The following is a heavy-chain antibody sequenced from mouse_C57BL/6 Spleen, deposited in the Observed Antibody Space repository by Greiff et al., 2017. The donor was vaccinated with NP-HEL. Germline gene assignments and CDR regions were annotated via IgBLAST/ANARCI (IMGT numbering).Heavy chain of an antibody. CDR2: IYPGDGDT. CDR1: GYAFSSYW. D-gene: IGHD1-1*01. J-gene: IGHJ2*01. CDR3: ARSLDYYGSSPYYFDY. V-gene: IGHV1-80*01. Sequence: VQLQESGAELVKPGASVKISCKASGYAFSSYWMNWVKQRPGKGLEWIGQIYPGDGDTNYNGKFKGKATLTADKSSSTAYMQLSSLTSEDSAVYFCARSLDYYGSSPYYFDYWGQGTTLTVSS.